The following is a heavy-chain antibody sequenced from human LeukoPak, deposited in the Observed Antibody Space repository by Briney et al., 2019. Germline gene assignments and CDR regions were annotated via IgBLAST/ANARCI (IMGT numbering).Heavy chain of an antibody. J-gene: IGHJ6*03. V-gene: IGHV4-39*07. CDR3: ARGPFGVVSYYYYYMDV. CDR2: INHSGST. CDR1: GDSISSGSYY. D-gene: IGHD3-3*01. Sequence: SETLSLTCTVSGDSISSGSYYWSWIRQPPGKGLEWIGEINHSGSTNYNPSLKSRVTISVDTSKNQFSLKLSSVTAADTAVYYCARGPFGVVSYYYYYMDVWGKGTTVTVSS.